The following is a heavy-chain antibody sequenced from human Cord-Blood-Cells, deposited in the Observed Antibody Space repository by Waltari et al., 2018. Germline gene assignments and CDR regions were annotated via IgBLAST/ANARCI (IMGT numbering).Heavy chain of an antibody. CDR3: ARDEDHSSSSYWYFDL. J-gene: IGHJ2*01. Sequence: EVQLVESGGGLVQPGGSLRLSCAAFGFTFSSPWLPRVRQAPGKGLVGVSRINSGGRSTSKAESVKGRFTISRDNAKSTLYLQMNSLRAEDTAVYYCARDEDHSSSSYWYFDLWGRGTLVTVSS. CDR2: INSGGRST. D-gene: IGHD6-6*01. CDR1: GFTFSSPW. V-gene: IGHV3-74*01.